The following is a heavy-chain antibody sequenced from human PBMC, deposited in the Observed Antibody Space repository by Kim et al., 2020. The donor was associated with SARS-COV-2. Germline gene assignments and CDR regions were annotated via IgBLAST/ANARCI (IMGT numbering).Heavy chain of an antibody. J-gene: IGHJ5*02. D-gene: IGHD3-10*01. Sequence: YAQNFQGRVTFTRDASETTAFMELTSLTFKDTAVYYCAREGSGSYNWLDPWGQGTLVTVSS. V-gene: IGHV1-3*01. CDR3: AREGSGSYNWLDP.